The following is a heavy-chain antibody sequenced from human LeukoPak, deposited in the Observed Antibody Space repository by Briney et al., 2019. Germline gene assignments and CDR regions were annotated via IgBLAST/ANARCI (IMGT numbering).Heavy chain of an antibody. CDR3: ARVSTIEVRH. D-gene: IGHD6-19*01. CDR1: GFTIGNYN. V-gene: IGHV3-48*01. J-gene: IGHJ4*02. Sequence: GGSLRLSCAASGFTIGNYNMNWVRQAPGKGLEWVSYIDGTISSIIYYAESVKGRLTISRDNAKNSLYLQMNNLRAEDTAVYYCARVSTIEVRHWGQGTLVTVSS. CDR2: IDGTISSII.